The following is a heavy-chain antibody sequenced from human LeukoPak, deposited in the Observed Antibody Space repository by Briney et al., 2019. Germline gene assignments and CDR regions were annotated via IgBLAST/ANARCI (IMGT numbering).Heavy chain of an antibody. D-gene: IGHD4/OR15-4a*01. J-gene: IGHJ6*02. CDR3: ARDPPPPLTTYYYYYGMDV. Sequence: GGSLRLSCAASGFTFSSYSMNWVRQAPGKGLEWVSSISSSSSYIYYADSVKGRFTTSRDNAKNSLYLQMNSLRAEDTAVYYCARDPPPPLTTYYYYYGMDVWGQGTTVTVSS. CDR2: ISSSSSYI. V-gene: IGHV3-21*01. CDR1: GFTFSSYS.